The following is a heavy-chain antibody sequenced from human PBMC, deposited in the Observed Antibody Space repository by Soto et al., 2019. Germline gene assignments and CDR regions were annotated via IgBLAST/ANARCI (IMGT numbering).Heavy chain of an antibody. CDR2: IYWDDDK. D-gene: IGHD4-17*01. J-gene: IGHJ4*02. Sequence: QITLKESGPTLVRPAQTLTLTCDFSGFSLSTYHMGVAWIRQPPGKALDWLALIYWDDDKRYSPSLKDRLAISKDTSSNQVVLTITNIDPGDSATYFCAHAGDYDLLTFDHWGPGTPVTVSS. CDR3: AHAGDYDLLTFDH. V-gene: IGHV2-5*02. CDR1: GFSLSTYHMG.